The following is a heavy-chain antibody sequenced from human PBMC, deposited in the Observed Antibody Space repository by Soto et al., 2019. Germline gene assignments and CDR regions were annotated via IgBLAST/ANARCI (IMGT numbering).Heavy chain of an antibody. CDR3: ARESGLRFLEWFLYGMDV. CDR1: GYTFTGYY. CDR2: INPNSGGT. Sequence: ASVKVSCKASGYTFTGYYMHWVRQAPGQGLEWMGWINPNSGGTNYAQKFQGWVTMTRDTSISTAYMELSRLRSDDTAMYYCARESGLRFLEWFLYGMDVWGQGTTVTVSS. J-gene: IGHJ6*02. V-gene: IGHV1-2*04. D-gene: IGHD3-3*01.